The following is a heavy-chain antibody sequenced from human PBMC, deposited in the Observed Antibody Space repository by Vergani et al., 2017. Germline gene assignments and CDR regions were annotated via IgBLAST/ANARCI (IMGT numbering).Heavy chain of an antibody. CDR1: GASVNSYY. D-gene: IGHD3-10*01. CDR2: VSFRGDT. CDR3: ARSRIYYGAASPDY. Sequence: QVKLQESGPGLVKPSETLSLTCTVSGASVNSYYWSWIRQPPGKGLGWMGYVSFRGDTLYDPSVKGRMTISLNTSSNQFYLYLTSVTAADTAVYYCARSRIYYGAASPDYWGQGTLVTVSS. V-gene: IGHV4-59*02. J-gene: IGHJ4*02.